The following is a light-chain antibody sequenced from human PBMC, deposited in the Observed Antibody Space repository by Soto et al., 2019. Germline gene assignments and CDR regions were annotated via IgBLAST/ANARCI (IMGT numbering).Light chain of an antibody. CDR3: QQYNSYSWT. Sequence: IVLTQSPATLSLSPGEGATLSCRASQGIGSTLAWYKHKPGQAPRLLIYGASTRATGIPARFSGSGTGTEFTLTISSLKSEDFETYYCQQYNSYSWTFGQGTKVDIK. J-gene: IGKJ1*01. CDR1: QGIGST. V-gene: IGKV3-15*01. CDR2: GAS.